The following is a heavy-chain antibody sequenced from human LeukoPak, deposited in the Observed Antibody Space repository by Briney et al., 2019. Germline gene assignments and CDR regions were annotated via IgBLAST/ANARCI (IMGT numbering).Heavy chain of an antibody. CDR2: IYYSGST. V-gene: IGHV4-59*01. D-gene: IGHD2-8*02. CDR3: ASSAGASFDY. Sequence: SETLSLTCTVSGGSISSYYWSWIRQPPGRGLEWIGYIYYSGSTNYNPSLKSRVTISVDTSKNQFSLKLSSVTAADTAVYYCASSAGASFDYWGQGTLVTVSS. J-gene: IGHJ4*02. CDR1: GGSISSYY.